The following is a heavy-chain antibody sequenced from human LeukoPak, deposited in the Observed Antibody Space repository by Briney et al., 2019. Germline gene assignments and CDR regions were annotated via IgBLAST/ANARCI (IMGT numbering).Heavy chain of an antibody. Sequence: PSETLSLTCTASGGSISSYHWSWIRQAAGKGLEWIGRIYSNGITNYNPSLKSRLTMSIDTSKKEFSLKLTSVTAADTGVYYCASSPDFYYYYMDVWGNGTTVTVSS. CDR2: IYSNGIT. CDR3: ASSPDFYYYYMDV. V-gene: IGHV4-4*07. CDR1: GGSISSYH. J-gene: IGHJ6*03.